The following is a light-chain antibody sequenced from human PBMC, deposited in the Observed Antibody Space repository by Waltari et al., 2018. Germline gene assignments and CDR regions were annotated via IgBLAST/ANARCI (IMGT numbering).Light chain of an antibody. CDR3: QQYGNSPQDS. CDR2: GAS. CDR1: QKLNNNY. Sequence: EIVLTQSPDTLSLSPGDGATLPCRASQKLNNNYLAWYRQKPGQAPRLLIDGASRRATGTADRFSGSGSGTDVTLTSTRREPEDFAVDYCQQYGNSPQDSFVQGTKVEIK. V-gene: IGKV3-20*01. J-gene: IGKJ2*03.